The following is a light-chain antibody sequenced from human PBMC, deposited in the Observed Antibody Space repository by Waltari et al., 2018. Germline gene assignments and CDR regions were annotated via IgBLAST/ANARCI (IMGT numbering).Light chain of an antibody. Sequence: QSALTQPASVSGSPGQSITISCTGTSSDIGVYNHVSLYQQHPGKAPKLMIYDVTNRPSGVSDRFSGSKSDYTASLTISGLQAEDEADYYCSSYTTSISYVFGTGTRVTVL. V-gene: IGLV2-14*03. CDR2: DVT. J-gene: IGLJ1*01. CDR1: SSDIGVYNH. CDR3: SSYTTSISYV.